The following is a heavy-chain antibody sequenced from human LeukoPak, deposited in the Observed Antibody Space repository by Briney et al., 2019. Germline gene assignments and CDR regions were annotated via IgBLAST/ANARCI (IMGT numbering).Heavy chain of an antibody. CDR2: ISGGGGST. Sequence: PGGSLRLSCAGSGFTFSSYAMSWVRQAPGKGLEWVSAISGGGGSTYYADSVKGRFTISRDNSNNMLYLQMSSLRAEDTAVYYCAKDLASGLSHNWFDPWGQGTLVTVSS. D-gene: IGHD6-19*01. V-gene: IGHV3-23*01. CDR3: AKDLASGLSHNWFDP. CDR1: GFTFSSYA. J-gene: IGHJ5*02.